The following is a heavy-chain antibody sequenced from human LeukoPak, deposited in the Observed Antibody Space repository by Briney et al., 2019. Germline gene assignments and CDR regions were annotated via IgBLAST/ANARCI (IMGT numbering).Heavy chain of an antibody. CDR2: IWHGGSAE. V-gene: IGHV3-33*06. CDR1: GFTFSGYG. D-gene: IGHD6-19*01. Sequence: GGSLRLSCAASGFTFSGYGIHWVRQAPGKGLEWVAVIWHGGSAEFYVDSVKGRFRISRDDSKNTVYLQMNSLTAEETARYYCAKDTTGGWSGYFDSWGQGTLVTVSS. CDR3: AKDTTGGWSGYFDS. J-gene: IGHJ4*02.